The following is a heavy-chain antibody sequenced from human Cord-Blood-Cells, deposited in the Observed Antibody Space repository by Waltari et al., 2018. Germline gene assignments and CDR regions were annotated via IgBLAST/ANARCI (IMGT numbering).Heavy chain of an antibody. CDR3: AKTPDDFWSGYYFDY. V-gene: IGHV3-23*01. J-gene: IGHJ4*02. D-gene: IGHD3-3*01. CDR2: ISGSGGST. Sequence: EVQLLESGGGLAQPGGSLRLACAASGFTFSRYAMSGVRQAPGKGLEWVSAISGSGGSTYYADSMKGRFTISRDNSKNTLYLQMNSLRAEDTAVYYCAKTPDDFWSGYYFDYWGQGTLVTVSS. CDR1: GFTFSRYA.